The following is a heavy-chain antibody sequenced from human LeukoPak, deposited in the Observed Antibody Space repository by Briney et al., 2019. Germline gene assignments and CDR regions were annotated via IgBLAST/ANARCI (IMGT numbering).Heavy chain of an antibody. CDR3: ARSVVAATETFDY. CDR2: ISSSGSTI. V-gene: IGHV3-48*03. D-gene: IGHD2-15*01. Sequence: GGSLRLSCAASGFIFSSYEMNWVRQAPGKGLEWVSYISSSGSTIFYADSVKGRFTISRDNAKNSLYLQMNSLRAEDTAVYYCARSVVAATETFDYWGQGTLVTVSS. J-gene: IGHJ4*02. CDR1: GFIFSSYE.